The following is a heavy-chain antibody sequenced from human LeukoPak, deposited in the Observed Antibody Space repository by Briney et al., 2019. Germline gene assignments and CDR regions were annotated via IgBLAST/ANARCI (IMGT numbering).Heavy chain of an antibody. V-gene: IGHV1-46*01. CDR1: GYTFTSYY. CDR2: INPSGGST. J-gene: IGHJ4*02. D-gene: IGHD2-15*01. Sequence: ASVKVSCKASGYTFTSYYMHWVRQAPGQGLEWMGIINPSGGSTSYAQKFQGRVTMTRDTSTSTVYVELSSLRSEDTAVYYCARDRCSGGSCQYYFDYWGQGTLVTVSS. CDR3: ARDRCSGGSCQYYFDY.